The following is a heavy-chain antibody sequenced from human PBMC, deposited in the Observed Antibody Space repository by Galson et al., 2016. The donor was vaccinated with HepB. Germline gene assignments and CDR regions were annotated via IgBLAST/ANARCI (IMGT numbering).Heavy chain of an antibody. CDR3: ARAVAGIRAFEI. CDR1: GGSISSVKW. D-gene: IGHD6-19*01. Sequence: ETLSLTCAVPGGSISSVKWWSWVRQPPGKGLEWIGEIYHSGSTNYNPSFKSRVNISVDKSKNQFYLKLSSVTAADTGVYYCARAVAGIRAFEIWGQGTMVTVSS. J-gene: IGHJ3*02. CDR2: IYHSGST. V-gene: IGHV4-4*02.